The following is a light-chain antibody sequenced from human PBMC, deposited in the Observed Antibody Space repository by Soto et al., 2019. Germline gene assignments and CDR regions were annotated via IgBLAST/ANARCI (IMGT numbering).Light chain of an antibody. V-gene: IGKV1-39*01. CDR2: AAS. CDR1: QSISTY. Sequence: DIQMTQSPSSLSASVGDRVTITCRASQSISTYLNWYQQKVGKAPKLLIYAASSLQRGVPSRFSGSGSGTDFTLTTSTPPPEDSATYYCQQSYSTPRTFGQGTMLEIK. CDR3: QQSYSTPRT. J-gene: IGKJ2*02.